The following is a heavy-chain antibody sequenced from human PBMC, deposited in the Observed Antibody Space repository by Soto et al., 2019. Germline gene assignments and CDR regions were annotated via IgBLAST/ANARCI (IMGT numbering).Heavy chain of an antibody. CDR2: IYYSGST. V-gene: IGHV4-39*01. Sequence: NPSETLSLTCTVSGGSISSSSYYWGWIRQPPGKGLEWIGSIYYSGSTYYNPSLKSRVTISVDTSKNQFSLKLSSVTAADTAVYYCAVPYCGGDCGYYYGMDVWGQGTTVTVSS. CDR3: AVPYCGGDCGYYYGMDV. D-gene: IGHD2-21*02. J-gene: IGHJ6*02. CDR1: GGSISSSSYY.